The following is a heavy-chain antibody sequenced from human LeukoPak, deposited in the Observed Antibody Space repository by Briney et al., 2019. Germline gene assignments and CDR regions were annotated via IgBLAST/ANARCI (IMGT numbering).Heavy chain of an antibody. CDR2: VNQGATQK. J-gene: IGHJ2*01. D-gene: IGHD3-22*01. CDR3: ARDTVVTTGSWYFDL. Sequence: PGGSLRLSCAPSGFDFSRQWMSWVREVPGKGREGGAIVNQGATQKYYVHSVNGGFTISRDNAENSLSLQMNRLRARNRVGYYCARDTVVTTGSWYFDLWGRGTLVTVSS. V-gene: IGHV3-7*03. CDR1: GFDFSRQW.